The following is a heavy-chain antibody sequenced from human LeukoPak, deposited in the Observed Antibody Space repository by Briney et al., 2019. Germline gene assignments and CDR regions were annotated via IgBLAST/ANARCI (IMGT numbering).Heavy chain of an antibody. CDR3: ARARRDFWSGYYTNFDY. D-gene: IGHD3-3*01. Sequence: SETLSLTCAVYGGSFSGYYWSWIRQPPGKGLEWIGEINHSGSTNYNPSLKSRVTISVDRSKNQFSLKLSSVTAADTAVYYCARARRDFWSGYYTNFDYWGQGTLVTVSS. V-gene: IGHV4-34*01. J-gene: IGHJ4*02. CDR2: INHSGST. CDR1: GGSFSGYY.